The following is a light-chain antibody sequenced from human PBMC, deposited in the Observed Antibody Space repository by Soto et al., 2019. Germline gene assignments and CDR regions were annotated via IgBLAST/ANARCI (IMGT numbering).Light chain of an antibody. CDR3: CSYAGSYYV. CDR1: SSDVGGYNY. V-gene: IGLV2-11*01. CDR2: DVS. J-gene: IGLJ1*01. Sequence: QSALTQPRSVFGSPGQSVTISCTGTSSDVGGYNYVSWYQQHPGKAPKLMIYDVSKRPSGVPDRFSGSKSGNTASLTIYGLQAEDEADYYCCSYAGSYYVFGNGTKLTVL.